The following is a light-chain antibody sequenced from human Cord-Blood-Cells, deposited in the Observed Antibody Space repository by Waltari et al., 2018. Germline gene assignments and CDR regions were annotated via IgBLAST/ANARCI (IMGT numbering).Light chain of an antibody. CDR3: AAWDDSLNGWV. J-gene: IGLJ3*02. CDR2: SNN. CDR1: SSNIGRNT. V-gene: IGLV1-44*01. Sequence: QSVLTQPPSASGTPVQRVTISCSGSSSNIGRNTVNWYQQLPGTAPKLLIYSNNQRPSGVPDRFSGSKSGTSASLAISGLQSEDEADYYCAAWDDSLNGWVFGGGTKLTVL.